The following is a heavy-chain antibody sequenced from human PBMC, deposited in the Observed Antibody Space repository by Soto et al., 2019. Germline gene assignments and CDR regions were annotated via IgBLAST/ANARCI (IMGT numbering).Heavy chain of an antibody. Sequence: GPTLVNPTQTLTLTCTFSGFSLSTSEVVVCWIRQPPGKALECLALIFWNDDERYSPSLKSRLTITKEISKNQVVLTMTNMDTVDTATYYCAHSRVLDWFDPWGQGTLGTVS. D-gene: IGHD3-3*02. CDR3: AHSRVLDWFDP. J-gene: IGHJ5*02. CDR1: GFSLSTSEVV. CDR2: IFWNDDE. V-gene: IGHV2-5*01.